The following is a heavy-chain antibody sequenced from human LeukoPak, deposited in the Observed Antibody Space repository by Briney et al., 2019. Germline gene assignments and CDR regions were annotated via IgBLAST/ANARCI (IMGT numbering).Heavy chain of an antibody. V-gene: IGHV1-2*02. Sequence: ASVKVSCKASGYTFTGYYMHWVRQAPGQGLEWMGWINPNSGGTNYAQKFQGRVTMTRDTSISTAYMELSRLRSDDTAVYYCARDGPNIVVVVAATPGSHYYYYYMDVWGKGTRSPSP. D-gene: IGHD2-15*01. CDR3: ARDGPNIVVVVAATPGSHYYYYYMDV. CDR1: GYTFTGYY. J-gene: IGHJ6*03. CDR2: INPNSGGT.